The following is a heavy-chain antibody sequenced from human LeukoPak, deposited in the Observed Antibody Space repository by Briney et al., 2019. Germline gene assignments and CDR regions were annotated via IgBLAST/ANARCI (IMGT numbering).Heavy chain of an antibody. CDR2: ISSSSSSI. V-gene: IGHV3-48*02. J-gene: IGHJ3*02. CDR3: ARESRESCAAFDI. CDR1: GFTFSTYA. Sequence: HPWGSLRLSCSASGFTFSTYAMHWVRQAPGKGLEWVSYISSSSSSIFYADSVKGRFTISRDNAKNSLYLQMNSLRDEDTAVYYCARESRESCAAFDIWGQGTMVTVSS.